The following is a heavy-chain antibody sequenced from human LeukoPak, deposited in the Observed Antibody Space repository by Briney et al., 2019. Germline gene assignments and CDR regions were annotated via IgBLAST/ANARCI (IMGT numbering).Heavy chain of an antibody. CDR1: GGSFSGYY. D-gene: IGHD1-26*01. Sequence: SETLSLTCAVYGGSFSGYYWSWIRQPPGKGLEWIGEINHSGSTNYSPSLKSRVTISVDTSKNQFSLKLSSVTAADTAVYYCARGLLVGAYYWGQGTLVTVSS. V-gene: IGHV4-34*01. J-gene: IGHJ4*02. CDR3: ARGLLVGAYY. CDR2: INHSGST.